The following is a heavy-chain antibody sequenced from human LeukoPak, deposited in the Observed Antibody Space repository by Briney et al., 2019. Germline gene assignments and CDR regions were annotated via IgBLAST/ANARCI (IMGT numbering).Heavy chain of an antibody. CDR3: ASGSDTGYSYYGMDV. CDR1: GGSISGYY. D-gene: IGHD5-18*01. V-gene: IGHV4-59*01. J-gene: IGHJ6*02. CDR2: IYYSGNT. Sequence: PSETLSLTCTVSGGSISGYYWSWIRQPPGKGLEWIGYIYYSGNTNYNPSLKSRVTLSVDTSTNQLFLKLSSVTAADTAVYYCASGSDTGYSYYGMDVWGPGTTVTVSS.